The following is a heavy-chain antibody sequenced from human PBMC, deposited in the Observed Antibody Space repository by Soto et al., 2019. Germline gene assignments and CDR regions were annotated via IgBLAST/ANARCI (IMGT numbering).Heavy chain of an antibody. V-gene: IGHV3-30*18. D-gene: IGHD2-21*02. Sequence: QVQLVESGGGVVQPGRSLRLSCAASGFTFSSYGMHWVRQAPGKGLEWVAVISYDGSNKYYADSVKGRFTISRDNSKNTLYLQMNSLSADDTAVYYCAKDPHTYFGGDCYSFYFDYWGQGTLVTVSS. J-gene: IGHJ4*02. CDR2: ISYDGSNK. CDR3: AKDPHTYFGGDCYSFYFDY. CDR1: GFTFSSYG.